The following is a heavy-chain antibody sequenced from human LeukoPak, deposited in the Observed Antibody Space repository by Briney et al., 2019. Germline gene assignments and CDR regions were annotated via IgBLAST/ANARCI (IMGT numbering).Heavy chain of an antibody. Sequence: GGSLRLSCAASGFTFSSYPMHWVRQAPGKGLQYVSVISDNGLSTSYADSVKGRFTISRDYSKNTVYLQMSSLRAEDTAVYYCVGDGRDGYSIYFHHWGQGTLVTVSS. D-gene: IGHD5-24*01. CDR1: GFTFSSYP. CDR2: ISDNGLST. J-gene: IGHJ1*01. CDR3: VGDGRDGYSIYFHH. V-gene: IGHV3-64D*06.